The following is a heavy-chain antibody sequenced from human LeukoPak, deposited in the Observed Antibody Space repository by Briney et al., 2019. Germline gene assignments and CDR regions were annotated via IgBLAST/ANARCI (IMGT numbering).Heavy chain of an antibody. J-gene: IGHJ4*02. CDR3: ARTTTVVTLDY. D-gene: IGHD4-23*01. Sequence: GGSLRLSCEASGFNFNDYAMSWVRQAPGKGLEWVSVIYSGGSTYYADSVKGRFTISRDNSKNTLYLQMNSLRAEDTAVYYCARTTTVVTLDYWGQGTLVTVSS. V-gene: IGHV3-66*01. CDR2: IYSGGST. CDR1: GFNFNDYA.